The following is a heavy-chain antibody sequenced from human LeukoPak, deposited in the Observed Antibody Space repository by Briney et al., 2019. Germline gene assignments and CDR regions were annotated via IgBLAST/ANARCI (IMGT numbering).Heavy chain of an antibody. CDR3: ARTDYDSSGYYSY. D-gene: IGHD3-22*01. J-gene: IGHJ4*02. Sequence: PSETLSLTCAVYGGSFSGYYWSWIRQPPGKGLEWIGEINHSGSTNYNPSLKSRVTISVDTSKNQFSLKLSFVTAADTAVYYCARTDYDSSGYYSYWGQGTLATVSS. V-gene: IGHV4-34*01. CDR2: INHSGST. CDR1: GGSFSGYY.